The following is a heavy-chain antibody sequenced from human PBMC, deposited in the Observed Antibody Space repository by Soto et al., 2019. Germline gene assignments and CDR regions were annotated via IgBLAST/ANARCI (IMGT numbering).Heavy chain of an antibody. V-gene: IGHV3-9*01. Sequence: PXGSLRLSCATSGFTFDEYAMHWVRQGPGKGLEWVSGISWSGGNIGYADSVKGRFTISRDSAKNSLYLQMNSLRPEDTALYYCAKDRGAARRSGAFDIWGQGTMVTVSS. D-gene: IGHD3-3*01. CDR2: ISWSGGNI. CDR1: GFTFDEYA. CDR3: AKDRGAARRSGAFDI. J-gene: IGHJ3*02.